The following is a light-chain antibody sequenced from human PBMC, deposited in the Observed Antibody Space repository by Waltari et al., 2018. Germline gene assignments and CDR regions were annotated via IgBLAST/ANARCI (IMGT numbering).Light chain of an antibody. CDR1: QNIIRY. Sequence: DIQMTQSPSSLSASVGDRVTITCRASQNIIRYLNWYQQKPGKAPKLLIYGASNLQSGVPLRFSGRVSGTEFSLTISSLQPEDFATYFCQQSYSSPRTFGQGTKVEIK. J-gene: IGKJ1*01. CDR3: QQSYSSPRT. V-gene: IGKV1-39*01. CDR2: GAS.